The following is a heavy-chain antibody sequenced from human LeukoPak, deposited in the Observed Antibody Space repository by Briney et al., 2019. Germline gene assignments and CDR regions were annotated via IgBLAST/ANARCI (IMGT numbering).Heavy chain of an antibody. J-gene: IGHJ6*02. Sequence: ASVKVSCKASGYTFTSYGISWVRQAPGQGLEWMGWINPNSGGTNYAQKFQGWVTMTRDTSISTAYMELSRLRSDDTAVYYCARDLYGYYDSSGYLPENYGMDVWGQGTTVTVSS. CDR1: GYTFTSYG. CDR2: INPNSGGT. D-gene: IGHD3-22*01. CDR3: ARDLYGYYDSSGYLPENYGMDV. V-gene: IGHV1-2*04.